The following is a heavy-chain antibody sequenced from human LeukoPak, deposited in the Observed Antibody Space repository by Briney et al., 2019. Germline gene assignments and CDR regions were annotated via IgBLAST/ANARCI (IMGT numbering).Heavy chain of an antibody. CDR2: IYSDGWT. CDR3: ARGPPWYFDL. V-gene: IGHV3-66*01. CDR1: GVTVSSNY. D-gene: IGHD6-25*01. J-gene: IGHJ2*01. Sequence: PGGSLRLSCAASGVTVSSNYMSWVRQAPGKGLEWVSVIYSDGWTFYADSVKGRFTISRDNSKKTVYLQMNSLRAEDTAVYYCARGPPWYFDLWGRGTLVTVSS.